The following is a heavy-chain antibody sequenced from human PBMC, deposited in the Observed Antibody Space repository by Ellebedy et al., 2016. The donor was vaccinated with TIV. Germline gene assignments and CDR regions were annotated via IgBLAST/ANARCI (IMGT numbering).Heavy chain of an antibody. CDR2: ISWNGEST. J-gene: IGHJ6*02. V-gene: IGHV3-20*04. Sequence: GESLKISCAAPGFTFRDYGMSWVRQVPGKGLEWVSGISWNGESTDYADSVKGRFTISRDNAKNSLYLQMNSLRADDTALYYCAKGGRLKIYFYGMDVWGQGTTVTVSS. D-gene: IGHD3-16*01. CDR3: AKGGRLKIYFYGMDV. CDR1: GFTFRDYG.